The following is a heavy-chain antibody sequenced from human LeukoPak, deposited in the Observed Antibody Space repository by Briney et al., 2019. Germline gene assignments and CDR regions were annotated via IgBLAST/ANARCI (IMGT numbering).Heavy chain of an antibody. CDR3: ARDGGYVLDY. D-gene: IGHD5-12*01. J-gene: IGHJ4*02. CDR2: ISSSSYI. CDR1: GFTFSSYS. Sequence: GGSLRLSCAASGFTFSSYSMNWVRQAPGKGLEWVSSISSSSYIYYADSVKGRFTISRHNAKNSLYLQMSSLRAEDTAVYYCARDGGYVLDYWGQGTLVTVSS. V-gene: IGHV3-21*01.